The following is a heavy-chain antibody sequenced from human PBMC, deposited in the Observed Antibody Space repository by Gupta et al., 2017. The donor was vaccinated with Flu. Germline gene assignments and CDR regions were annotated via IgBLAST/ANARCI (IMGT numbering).Heavy chain of an antibody. D-gene: IGHD5/OR15-5a*01. J-gene: IGHJ4*02. V-gene: IGHV3-48*03. CDR2: ISSSGSTI. CDR3: ARDRGTNIVYTNDYFDY. Sequence: EVQLVESGGGLVQPGGSLRLSCAVSGFTFSTYEMKWVRQAPGKGLEWVSYISSSGSTIYYADSVKVRFTISRDNAKNSLYLQMNSLRAEDTAVYYCARDRGTNIVYTNDYFDYWGQGTLVTVSS. CDR1: GFTFSTYE.